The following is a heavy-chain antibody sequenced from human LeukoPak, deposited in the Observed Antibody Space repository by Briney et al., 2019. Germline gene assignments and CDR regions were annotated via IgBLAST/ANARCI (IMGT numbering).Heavy chain of an antibody. CDR3: ARGGRGYQLPRPRWFDP. J-gene: IGHJ5*02. CDR1: GGSISSGGYY. Sequence: SETLSLTCTVSGGSISSGGYYWSWIRQHPGKGLEWIGYIYYSGSTNYNPSLKSRVTISVDTSKNQFSLKLSSVTAADTAVYYCARGGRGYQLPRPRWFDPWGQGTLVTVSS. V-gene: IGHV4-61*08. CDR2: IYYSGST. D-gene: IGHD2-2*01.